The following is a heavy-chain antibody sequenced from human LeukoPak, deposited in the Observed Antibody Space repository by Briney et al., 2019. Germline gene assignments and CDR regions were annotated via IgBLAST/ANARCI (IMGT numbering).Heavy chain of an antibody. V-gene: IGHV1-69*13. CDR3: ARDPTSAVDTAMYWDNWFDP. J-gene: IGHJ5*02. CDR2: IIPIFGTA. D-gene: IGHD5-18*01. Sequence: ASVKVSCKASGGTFSSCAISWVRQAPGQGLEWMGGIIPIFGTANYAQKFQGRVTITADESTSTDYMELSSLRSEDTAVYYCARDPTSAVDTAMYWDNWFDPWGQGTLVTVSS. CDR1: GGTFSSCA.